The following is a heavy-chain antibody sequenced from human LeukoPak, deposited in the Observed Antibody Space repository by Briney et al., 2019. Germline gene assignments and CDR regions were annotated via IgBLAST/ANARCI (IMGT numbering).Heavy chain of an antibody. Sequence: GASVKVSCKASGGTFSNYAISWVRQAPGQGLEWMGGIIPIFDTADYAQKFQGRLTITADESTRTAYMELRSLRSDDTAVYYCARGNLWFGELWDYYYYMDVWGKGTTVTISS. V-gene: IGHV1-69*13. CDR1: GGTFSNYA. CDR2: IIPIFDTA. J-gene: IGHJ6*03. D-gene: IGHD3-10*01. CDR3: ARGNLWFGELWDYYYYMDV.